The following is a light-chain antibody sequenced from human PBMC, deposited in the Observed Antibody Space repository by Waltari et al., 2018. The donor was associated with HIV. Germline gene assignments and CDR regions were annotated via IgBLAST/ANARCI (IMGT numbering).Light chain of an antibody. CDR1: NSNSGRNT. CDR3: AAWDHSPEGLV. CDR2: SND. Sequence: QSVLTQPPSASGTPGQRVTISCSGSNSNSGRNTLNWYRQIPGTAPRLLIYSNDQRPSGVPDRFSGSRSGTSASLAISGLQSEDEADYYCAAWDHSPEGLVFGGGTKLTVL. V-gene: IGLV1-44*01. J-gene: IGLJ2*01.